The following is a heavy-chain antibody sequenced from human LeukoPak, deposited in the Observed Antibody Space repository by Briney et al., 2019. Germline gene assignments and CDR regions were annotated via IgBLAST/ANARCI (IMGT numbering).Heavy chain of an antibody. V-gene: IGHV1-24*01. CDR2: FDPEDGET. Sequence: ASVKVSCKVSGYTLTELSMHWVRQAPGKGLEWMAGFDPEDGETIYAQKFQGRVTMTEDTSTDTAYMDLSSLRSEDTAVYYCATDLKMTTSVPFDYWGQGTLVTVSS. J-gene: IGHJ4*02. CDR3: ATDLKMTTSVPFDY. D-gene: IGHD5-24*01. CDR1: GYTLTELS.